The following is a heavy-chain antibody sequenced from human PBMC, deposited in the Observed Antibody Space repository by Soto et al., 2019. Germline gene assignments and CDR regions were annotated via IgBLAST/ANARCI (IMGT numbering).Heavy chain of an antibody. CDR1: GESISSSSYY. CDR3: ARQRTTVVTQAYFDH. J-gene: IGHJ4*02. Sequence: PSETLSLTCIVSGESISSSSYYWGWIHQPPGKGLELIGSIYYSGSTYYNPSFKSRVTISIDTSKNQFSLKLSSVIATDTAVYYCARQRTTVVTQAYFDHWGQGALVTVSS. D-gene: IGHD2-21*02. CDR2: IYYSGST. V-gene: IGHV4-39*01.